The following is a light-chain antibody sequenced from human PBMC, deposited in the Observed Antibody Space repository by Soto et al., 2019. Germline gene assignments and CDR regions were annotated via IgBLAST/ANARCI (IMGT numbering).Light chain of an antibody. J-gene: IGLJ1*01. Sequence: QSVLTQPASVSGSPGQSITISCTGTSSDVGGYNYVSWYQQHPGKAPKLMIYEVSNRPSGVSNRFSGSKSGNTASLTISGLQAEDDAYYYCSSYTSSSTLFVFGTGPKFTVL. CDR3: SSYTSSSTLFV. CDR1: SSDVGGYNY. V-gene: IGLV2-14*01. CDR2: EVS.